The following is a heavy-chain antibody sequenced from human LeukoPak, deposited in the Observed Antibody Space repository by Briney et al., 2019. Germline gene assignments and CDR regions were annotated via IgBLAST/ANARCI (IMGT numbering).Heavy chain of an antibody. CDR3: ARDWSRYYDILTGYYDFDY. Sequence: QPGGSLRLSCAASGFTFSSYWMHWVRQAPGKGLVWVSRINSDGSSTSYADSVKGRFTISRDNAKNTLYLQMNSLRAEDTAVYYCARDWSRYYDILTGYYDFDYWGQGTLVTVSS. J-gene: IGHJ4*02. CDR1: GFTFSSYW. D-gene: IGHD3-9*01. V-gene: IGHV3-74*01. CDR2: INSDGSST.